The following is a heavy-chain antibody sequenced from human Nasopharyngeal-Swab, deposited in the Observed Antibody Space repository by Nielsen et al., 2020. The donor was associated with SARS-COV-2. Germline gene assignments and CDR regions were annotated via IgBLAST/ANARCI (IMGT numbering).Heavy chain of an antibody. V-gene: IGHV1-18*01. D-gene: IGHD5-18*01. Sequence: ASVKVSCKASGCTFTSYGISWVRQAPGQGLEWMGWISGYNGKTNYAQMLQGRITMTTDTSTSTAYMELRSLKSDDTAVYYCAREGRLWLPDYWGQGTLVTVSS. CDR2: ISGYNGKT. CDR3: AREGRLWLPDY. CDR1: GCTFTSYG. J-gene: IGHJ4*02.